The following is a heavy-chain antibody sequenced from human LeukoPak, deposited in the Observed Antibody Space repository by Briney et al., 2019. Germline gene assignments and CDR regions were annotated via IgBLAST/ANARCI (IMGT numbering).Heavy chain of an antibody. CDR1: GYTFTSYD. Sequence: ASVKVSCKASGYTFTSYDINWVRQAAGQGLEWMGWMNPNSGSAAYAQKFQGRVTMTRDTSISTAYMELSSLRSEDTAVYYCARRYYYDGSGLRLDVWGKGTPVTVSS. V-gene: IGHV1-8*01. CDR3: ARRYYYDGSGLRLDV. D-gene: IGHD3-22*01. J-gene: IGHJ6*04. CDR2: MNPNSGSA.